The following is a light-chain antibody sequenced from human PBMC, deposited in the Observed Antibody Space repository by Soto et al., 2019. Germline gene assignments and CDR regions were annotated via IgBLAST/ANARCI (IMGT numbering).Light chain of an antibody. CDR2: DVT. CDR3: SSYTSSSTVV. V-gene: IGLV2-14*01. Sequence: QSALTQSASVSGSPGQSITISCTGTSSDIGGYDYVCWYKQRPGKAPKLIIYDVTNRPSGVSNRFSASKSGNTASLSISGLQAEDEADYYCSSYTSSSTVVFGGGTKLTVL. CDR1: SSDIGGYDY. J-gene: IGLJ2*01.